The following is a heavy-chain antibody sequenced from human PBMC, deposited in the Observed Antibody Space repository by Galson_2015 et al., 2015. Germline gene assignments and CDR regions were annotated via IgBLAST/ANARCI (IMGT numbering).Heavy chain of an antibody. J-gene: IGHJ6*02. CDR3: AREDYYDRSGMDV. V-gene: IGHV1-18*04. D-gene: IGHD3-10*02. CDR2: ISAYNGNA. Sequence: SVKVSCKASGYTFTSYGISWVRQAPGQGLEWMGWISAYNGNANYAQKLQGRVTMTTDTSTSTAYMELRSLRSDDTAVYYCAREDYYDRSGMDVWGQGTTVTVSS. CDR1: GYTFTSYG.